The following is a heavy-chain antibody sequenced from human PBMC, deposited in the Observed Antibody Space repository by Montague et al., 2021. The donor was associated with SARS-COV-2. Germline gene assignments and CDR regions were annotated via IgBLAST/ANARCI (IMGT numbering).Heavy chain of an antibody. CDR2: IYTSGST. J-gene: IGHJ4*02. V-gene: IGHV4-61*02. D-gene: IGHD3-3*01. Sequence: TLSLTCTVSGGSISSGSYYWSWIRQPAGKGLEWIGRIYTSGSTNYNPSLKSRVTISVDTSKNQFSLKLSPVTAADTAVYYCARPVFWGGYPYFDSWGQGTLVTVSS. CDR1: GGSISSGSYY. CDR3: ARPVFWGGYPYFDS.